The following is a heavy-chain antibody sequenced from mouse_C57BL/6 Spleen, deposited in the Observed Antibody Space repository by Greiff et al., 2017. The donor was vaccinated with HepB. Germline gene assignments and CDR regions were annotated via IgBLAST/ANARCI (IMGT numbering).Heavy chain of an antibody. V-gene: IGHV1-7*01. D-gene: IGHD1-1*01. CDR3: ARGVTTVVAYYYAMDY. J-gene: IGHJ4*01. Sequence: QVQLKESGAELAKPGASVKLSCKASGYTFTSYWMHWVKQRPGQGLEWIGYINPSSGYTKYNQKFKDKATLTADKSSSTAYMQLSSLTYEDSAVYYCARGVTTVVAYYYAMDYWGQGTSVTVSS. CDR1: GYTFTSYW. CDR2: INPSSGYT.